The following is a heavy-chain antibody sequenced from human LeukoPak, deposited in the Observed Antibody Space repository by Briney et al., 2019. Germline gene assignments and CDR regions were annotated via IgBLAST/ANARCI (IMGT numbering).Heavy chain of an antibody. CDR1: GVSISSDNW. Sequence: ASETLSLTCAVYGVSISSDNWWTWVRQPPGKGLEWIGETHRSGDTKYNPSLNGRVTISMDNSKNQLSLNLISVTAADTAIYFCATRHHSRTYMVPLDSWGQGTLATVSS. D-gene: IGHD3-10*01. J-gene: IGHJ4*02. V-gene: IGHV4/OR15-8*02. CDR3: ATRHHSRTYMVPLDS. CDR2: THRSGDT.